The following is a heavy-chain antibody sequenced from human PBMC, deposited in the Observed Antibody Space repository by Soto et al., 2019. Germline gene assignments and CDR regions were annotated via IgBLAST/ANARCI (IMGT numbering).Heavy chain of an antibody. CDR2: INHSGST. Sequence: PSETLSLTCAVYGGSFSGYYWSWIRQPPGKGLEWIGEINHSGSTNYNPSLKSRITISVDTSKNQFSLKLSSVTAADTAVYYCASGPMVRGVNTNNWFDPWGQGTLVTVSS. D-gene: IGHD3-10*01. V-gene: IGHV4-34*01. CDR1: GGSFSGYY. J-gene: IGHJ5*02. CDR3: ASGPMVRGVNTNNWFDP.